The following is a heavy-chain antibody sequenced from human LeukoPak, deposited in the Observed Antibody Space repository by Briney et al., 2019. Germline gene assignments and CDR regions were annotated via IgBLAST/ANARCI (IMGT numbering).Heavy chain of an antibody. CDR3: ARVKGSYSLDY. D-gene: IGHD1-26*01. V-gene: IGHV3-30-3*01. CDR2: ISYDGSNT. CDR1: GFTFSTYA. Sequence: GGSLRLSCTASGFTFSTYAMHWVRQSPGKGLEWVAVISYDGSNTYSADSVKGRFTISRDNSKNTLFLQMNSLRAEDTAVYYCARVKGSYSLDYWGQGTLVTVSS. J-gene: IGHJ4*02.